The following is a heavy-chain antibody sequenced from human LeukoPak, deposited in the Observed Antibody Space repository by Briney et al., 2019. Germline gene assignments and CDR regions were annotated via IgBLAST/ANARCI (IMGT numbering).Heavy chain of an antibody. J-gene: IGHJ5*02. Sequence: GASVKVSCKASRYTFTTYDINWVRQAAGQGLEWMGWMNPNSGNTGYAQKFQGRVTMTRNTSISTAYMELSSLRFEDTAVYYCARVWCSSTNCLNGWFDPWGQGTLVTVSS. CDR3: ARVWCSSTNCLNGWFDP. D-gene: IGHD2-2*01. V-gene: IGHV1-8*02. CDR1: RYTFTTYD. CDR2: MNPNSGNT.